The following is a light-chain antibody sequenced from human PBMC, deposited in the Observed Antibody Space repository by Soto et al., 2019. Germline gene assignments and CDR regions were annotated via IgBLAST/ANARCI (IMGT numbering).Light chain of an antibody. V-gene: IGKV1-5*01. CDR2: DAS. J-gene: IGKJ3*01. CDR1: QSISSW. Sequence: DLQMTQSPSTMSASVRDRVTITCRASQSISSWLAWYQQKPGKAPKLLIYDASSLESGVPSRFSGSGSGTEFTLTISSLQPDDFATYYCQQYNSYSLTFGPGTKVDIK. CDR3: QQYNSYSLT.